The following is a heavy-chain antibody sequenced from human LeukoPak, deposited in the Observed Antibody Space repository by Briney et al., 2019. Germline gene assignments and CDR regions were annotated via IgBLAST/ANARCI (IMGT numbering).Heavy chain of an antibody. Sequence: GRSLRLSCAASGFTFSTYTMTWVRQAPGKGLQWLSAISGSGDATYYADSVKGRFTISRDNSKNILYLQLNSLRAEDTAVYSCAKGTTGGYDYWGRGTLVTVSS. J-gene: IGHJ4*02. D-gene: IGHD5-12*01. CDR3: AKGTTGGYDY. V-gene: IGHV3-23*01. CDR2: ISGSGDAT. CDR1: GFTFSTYT.